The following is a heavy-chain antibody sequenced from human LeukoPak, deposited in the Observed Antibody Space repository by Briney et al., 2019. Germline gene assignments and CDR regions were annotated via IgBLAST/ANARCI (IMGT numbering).Heavy chain of an antibody. CDR1: GGSISSSSYY. CDR3: ARVAGLGYCSSTSCEVAFDI. Sequence: SETLSLTCTVSGGSISSSSYYWGWIRQPPGEGLEWIGSIYYSGSTYYNPSLKSRVTVSVDTSKNQFSLKLSSVTAADTAVYYCARVAGLGYCSSTSCEVAFDIWGQGTMVTVSS. CDR2: IYYSGST. D-gene: IGHD2-2*01. J-gene: IGHJ3*02. V-gene: IGHV4-39*07.